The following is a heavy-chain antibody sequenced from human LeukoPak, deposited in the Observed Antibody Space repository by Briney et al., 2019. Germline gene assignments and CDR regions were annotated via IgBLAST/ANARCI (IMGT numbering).Heavy chain of an antibody. D-gene: IGHD4-17*01. CDR2: ISSSSSYI. J-gene: IGHJ4*02. CDR1: GFTFSSYS. Sequence: PGGSLRLSCAASGFTFSSYSMNWVRQAPGKGLEWVSSISSSSSYIYYADSVKGRFTISRDNAKNSLYLQMNSLRAEDTALYYCARDSAVTTSLDYWGQGTLVTVSS. CDR3: ARDSAVTTSLDY. V-gene: IGHV3-21*04.